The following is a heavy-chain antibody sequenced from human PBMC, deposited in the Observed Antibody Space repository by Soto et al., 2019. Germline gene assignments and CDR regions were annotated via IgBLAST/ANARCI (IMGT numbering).Heavy chain of an antibody. CDR2: VFHSGSV. J-gene: IGHJ6*02. CDR3: AREDDGGDRDYYGLDV. CDR1: GGSISGDYYH. Sequence: QVQLQQSGPGLVKPSQTLSLTCTASGGSISGDYYHWTWIRQSPGKGLEWIGYVFHSGSVLYNPSLKSRLNISVDTSKIQFSLRLSSVTAADTAVYFCAREDDGGDRDYYGLDVWGLGTTVTVSS. D-gene: IGHD2-21*02. V-gene: IGHV4-30-4*08.